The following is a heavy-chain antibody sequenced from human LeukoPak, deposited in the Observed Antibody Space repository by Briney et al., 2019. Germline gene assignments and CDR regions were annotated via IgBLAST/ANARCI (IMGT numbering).Heavy chain of an antibody. CDR3: AAGGIYSLLDY. Sequence: ASVKVSCKVSGDTLSELTMHWVRQAPGKGLEWMGGFDPGAGEILYAQQFQGRVTMTEDTSTDTAYMELTSLRSEDSGVYFCAAGGIYSLLDYWGRGTLVTVSS. D-gene: IGHD3-10*01. CDR2: FDPGAGEI. CDR1: GDTLSELT. V-gene: IGHV1-24*01. J-gene: IGHJ4*02.